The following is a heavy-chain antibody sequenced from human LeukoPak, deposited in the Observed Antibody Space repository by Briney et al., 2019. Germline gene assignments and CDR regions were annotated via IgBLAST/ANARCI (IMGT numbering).Heavy chain of an antibody. Sequence: PGRSLRLSCAASGFTFDDYAMHWVRQAPGKGLEWVSGISWNSGTIGYADSVKGRFTISRDNAKNSLYLQVNSVKAEDMALYYCAKDGGRSGRYLFDYWGQGTLVTVSS. CDR2: ISWNSGTI. CDR3: AKDGGRSGRYLFDY. V-gene: IGHV3-9*03. J-gene: IGHJ4*02. CDR1: GFTFDDYA. D-gene: IGHD6-19*01.